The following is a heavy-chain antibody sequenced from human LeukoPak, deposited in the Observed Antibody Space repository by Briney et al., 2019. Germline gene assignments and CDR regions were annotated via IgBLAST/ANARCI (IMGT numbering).Heavy chain of an antibody. CDR1: GFTFSSYT. Sequence: PGRSLRLSCAASGFTFSSYTMHWVRQAPGKGLEWVAVIWYDGSNKYYADSVKGRFTIFRDNSKNTLYLQMNSLRAEDTAVYYCARRGSSGYYYESALDYWGQGTLVTVSS. V-gene: IGHV3-30*07. D-gene: IGHD3-22*01. CDR3: ARRGSSGYYYESALDY. J-gene: IGHJ4*02. CDR2: IWYDGSNK.